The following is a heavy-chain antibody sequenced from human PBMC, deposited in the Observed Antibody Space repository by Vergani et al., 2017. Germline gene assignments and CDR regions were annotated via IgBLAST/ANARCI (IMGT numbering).Heavy chain of an antibody. CDR3: AKEVQWGDI. CDR1: GFTFSSYA. J-gene: IGHJ3*02. CDR2: FSGGGDST. V-gene: IGHV3-23*01. D-gene: IGHD1-26*01. Sequence: EVQLLESGGGLVQPGGSLRLSCAASGFTFSSYAMSWVRQAPGKGLEWVSGFSGGGDSTYYADSVKGRFTISRDNSKNTLYLQMNNLRADDTAVYYCAKEVQWGDIWGQGRMVTVSS.